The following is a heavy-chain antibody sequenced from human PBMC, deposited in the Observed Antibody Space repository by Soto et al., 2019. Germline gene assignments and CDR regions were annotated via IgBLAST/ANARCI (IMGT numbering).Heavy chain of an antibody. CDR3: ARHLASTVITSALFDP. CDR1: GFALSSHA. J-gene: IGHJ5*02. V-gene: IGHV3-30-3*01. D-gene: IGHD3-16*01. CDR2: ISYDGSTI. Sequence: QVQLVESGGGVVQPWRSLRLSCAASGFALSSHAMHWVRQAPGKGLEWLSIISYDGSTIFYADSVKGRFTISRDNSKNTLYLHMNSLRTDDTAVYFCARHLASTVITSALFDPWGQGTLVTVSS.